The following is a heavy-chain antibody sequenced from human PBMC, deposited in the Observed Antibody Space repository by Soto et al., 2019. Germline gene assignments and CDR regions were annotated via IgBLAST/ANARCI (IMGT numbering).Heavy chain of an antibody. CDR1: GGTFSSYT. Sequence: ASVKVSCKASGGTFSSYTISWVRQAPGQGLEWMGRIIPILGIANYAQKFQGRVTITADKSTSTAYMELSSLRSEDTAVYYCARLEIGYCSGGSCRNDAFDIWGQGTMVTVSS. D-gene: IGHD2-15*01. CDR3: ARLEIGYCSGGSCRNDAFDI. CDR2: IIPILGIA. J-gene: IGHJ3*02. V-gene: IGHV1-69*02.